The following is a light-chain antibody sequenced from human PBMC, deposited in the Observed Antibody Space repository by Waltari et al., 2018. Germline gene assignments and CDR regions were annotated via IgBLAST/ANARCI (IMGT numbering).Light chain of an antibody. CDR3: GSYRSGSTLV. CDR1: SSDIGGHLH. CDR2: NVH. Sequence: QSALTQPASVSGSPGQSIAISCTGTSSDIGGHLHVSRYQQHPGKAPKLIIYNVHNRPSGVSDRFSGSKSGNTASLTISGLQAEDEADYYCGSYRSGSTLVFGGGTRLTVL. J-gene: IGLJ2*01. V-gene: IGLV2-14*03.